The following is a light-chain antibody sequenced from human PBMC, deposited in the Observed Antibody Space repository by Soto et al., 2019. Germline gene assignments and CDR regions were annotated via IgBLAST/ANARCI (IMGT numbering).Light chain of an antibody. CDR1: SSDIGGYNF. CDR3: SSFAANNNLV. Sequence: QSALTQPPSASGSPGQSVTISCTGTSSDIGGYNFVSWYQHHPGKAPELMIFDVTKRPSGVPHRFSGSKSGNTASLTVSGLQTEDEAVYYCSSFAANNNLVFGGGTKVTVL. V-gene: IGLV2-8*01. J-gene: IGLJ2*01. CDR2: DVT.